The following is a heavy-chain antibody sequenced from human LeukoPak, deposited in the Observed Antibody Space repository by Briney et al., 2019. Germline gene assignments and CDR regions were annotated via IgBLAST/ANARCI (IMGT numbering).Heavy chain of an antibody. Sequence: SQTLSLTCTVSGGSISSGDYYWSWIRQPPGKGLEWIGYIYYSGSTYYNPSLKSRVTISVDTSKNQFSLKLSSVTAADTAVYYCARGGYSYGYYYYYYMDVWGKGTTVTVSS. D-gene: IGHD5-18*01. V-gene: IGHV4-30-4*08. CDR1: GGSISSGDYY. J-gene: IGHJ6*03. CDR2: IYYSGST. CDR3: ARGGYSYGYYYYYYMDV.